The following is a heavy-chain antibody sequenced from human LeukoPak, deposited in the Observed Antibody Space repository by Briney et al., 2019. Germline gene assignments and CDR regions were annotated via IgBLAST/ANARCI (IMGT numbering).Heavy chain of an antibody. CDR1: GFTFSSYA. CDR2: ISYDGSNK. Sequence: PGGSLRLSCAASGFTFSSYAMHWVRQAPGKGLEWVAVISYDGSNKYYADSVKGRFTISRDNSKNTLYLQVNSLRAEDTAVYYCARALPGSYYDYWGQGTLVTVSS. V-gene: IGHV3-30-3*01. J-gene: IGHJ4*02. CDR3: ARALPGSYYDY. D-gene: IGHD5-18*01.